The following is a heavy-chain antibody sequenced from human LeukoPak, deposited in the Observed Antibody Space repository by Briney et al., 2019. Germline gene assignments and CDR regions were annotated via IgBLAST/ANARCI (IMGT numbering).Heavy chain of an antibody. CDR1: GYTFTSYY. CDR2: INPSGGST. D-gene: IGHD3-22*01. CDR3: ARGHYYDSSGYPPFQH. Sequence: ASVKVSCKASGYTFTSYYMHWVRQAPGQGLEWMGIINPSGGSTSYAQKFQGRVTITADESTSTAYMELSSLRSEDTAVYYCARGHYYDSSGYPPFQHWGQGTLVTVSS. J-gene: IGHJ1*01. V-gene: IGHV1-46*01.